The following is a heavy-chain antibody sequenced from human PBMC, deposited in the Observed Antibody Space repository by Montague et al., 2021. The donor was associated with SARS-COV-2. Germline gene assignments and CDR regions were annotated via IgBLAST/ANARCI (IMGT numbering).Heavy chain of an antibody. CDR1: GDSISTDNW. CDR3: ARGTKRVFTYDYVSSGYASDY. D-gene: IGHD3-22*01. Sequence: SETLSLTCVVSGDSISTDNWWTWVRLPPGKGLEWVGEIYHTGSTKYKPSLKSRVTISIDTSKNQFSLKLSSVTAADTAVYYCARGTKRVFTYDYVSSGYASDYWGQGTLVTVSS. CDR2: IYHTGST. J-gene: IGHJ4*02. V-gene: IGHV4-4*02.